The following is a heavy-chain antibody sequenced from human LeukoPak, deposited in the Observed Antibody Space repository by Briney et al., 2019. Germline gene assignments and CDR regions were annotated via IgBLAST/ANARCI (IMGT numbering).Heavy chain of an antibody. CDR2: IYYSGST. D-gene: IGHD3-10*01. CDR1: GGSISSYY. CDR3: ARVPVAMVRGVIHRWFDP. Sequence: SETLSLTCTVSGGSISSYYWSWIRQPPGKGLEWIGYIYYSGSTYYNPSLKSRVTISVDTSKNQFSLKLSSVTAADTAVYYCARVPVAMVRGVIHRWFDPWGQGTLVTVSS. V-gene: IGHV4-30-4*01. J-gene: IGHJ5*02.